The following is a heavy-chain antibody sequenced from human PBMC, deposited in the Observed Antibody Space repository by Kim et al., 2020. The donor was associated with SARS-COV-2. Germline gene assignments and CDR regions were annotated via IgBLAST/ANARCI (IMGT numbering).Heavy chain of an antibody. CDR3: ARDLKYYYYCYGMDV. V-gene: IGHV3-30*07. Sequence: DSVKGRFTISRDNSKNTLYLQMNSLRAEDTAVYYCARDLKYYYYCYGMDVWGHGTTVTVSS. J-gene: IGHJ6*02.